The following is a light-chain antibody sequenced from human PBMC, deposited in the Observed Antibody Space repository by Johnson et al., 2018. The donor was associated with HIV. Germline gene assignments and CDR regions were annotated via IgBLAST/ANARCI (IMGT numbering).Light chain of an antibody. Sequence: QSVLTQPPSVSAAPGQKVTISCSGSSSNIGNNYVSWYQQLPGTAPKLLIYENNKRPSVIPDRFSGSKSGTSATLGITGLQTGDEADYYCGTWDSSLSVGVFGTGTKVTVL. V-gene: IGLV1-51*02. CDR3: GTWDSSLSVGV. CDR2: ENN. J-gene: IGLJ1*01. CDR1: SSNIGNNY.